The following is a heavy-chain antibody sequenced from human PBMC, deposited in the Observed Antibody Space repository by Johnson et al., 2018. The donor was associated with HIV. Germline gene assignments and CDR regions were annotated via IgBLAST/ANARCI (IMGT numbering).Heavy chain of an antibody. Sequence: QVQLVESGGGVVQPGGSLRLSCAASGFTFSSYGMHWVRQAPGKGLEWVAFIRYDGSNNYYADSVQGRFTISRDNSKNTLYLQMNSLRAGDTAVYYCARGSSYYYDSSGYAFDIWGQGTMVTVSS. J-gene: IGHJ3*02. CDR2: IRYDGSNN. CDR1: GFTFSSYG. CDR3: ARGSSYYYDSSGYAFDI. D-gene: IGHD3-22*01. V-gene: IGHV3-30*02.